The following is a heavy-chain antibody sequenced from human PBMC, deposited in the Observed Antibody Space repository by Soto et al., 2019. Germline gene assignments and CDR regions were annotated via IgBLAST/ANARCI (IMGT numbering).Heavy chain of an antibody. CDR3: ARDVQDCSGGSCLRWFDP. J-gene: IGHJ5*02. CDR1: GFTFSSYS. Sequence: GGSLRLSCAASGFTFSSYSMNWVRQAPGKGLEWVSSISSSSSYIYYADSVKGRFTISRDNAKNSLYLQMNSLRAEDTAVYYCARDVQDCSGGSCLRWFDPWGQGTLVTVSS. D-gene: IGHD2-15*01. V-gene: IGHV3-21*01. CDR2: ISSSSSYI.